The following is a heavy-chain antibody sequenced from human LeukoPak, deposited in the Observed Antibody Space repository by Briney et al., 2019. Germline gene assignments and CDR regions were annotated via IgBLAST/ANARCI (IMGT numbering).Heavy chain of an antibody. J-gene: IGHJ5*02. CDR3: AKDLGPSGAAWFDP. V-gene: IGHV3-43*02. CDR1: GFTFDDYA. D-gene: IGHD2-15*01. Sequence: GGSLRLSCATSGFTFDDYAMHWVRQAPGKGLEWVSLISGGGGSTNYAESVKGRFTISRDNNKNSLYLQLNSLRTEDTAFYYCAKDLGPSGAAWFDPWGRGTLVTVSS. CDR2: ISGGGGST.